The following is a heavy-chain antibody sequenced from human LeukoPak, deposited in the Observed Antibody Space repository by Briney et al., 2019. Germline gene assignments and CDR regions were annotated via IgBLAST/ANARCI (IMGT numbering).Heavy chain of an antibody. CDR1: GGSISSYY. CDR3: ARGHIVVTPDDAFDI. Sequence: SETLSLTCTVSGGSISSYYWSWIRQPPGKGLEWIGYIYYSGSTNYNPSLKSRVTISVDTSKNQFSLKLSSVTAADTAVYYCARGHIVVTPDDAFDIWGQGTMVTVSS. V-gene: IGHV4-59*01. J-gene: IGHJ3*02. D-gene: IGHD2-21*01. CDR2: IYYSGST.